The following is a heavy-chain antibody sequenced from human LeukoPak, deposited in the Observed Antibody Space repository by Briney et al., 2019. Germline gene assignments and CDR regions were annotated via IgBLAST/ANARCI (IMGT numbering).Heavy chain of an antibody. D-gene: IGHD3-3*01. CDR3: AKVISGSGFWSGYYTAYGMDV. J-gene: IGHJ6*02. CDR2: ISYDGSNK. CDR1: GFTFSSYG. Sequence: GGSLRLSCAASGFTFSSYGMHGVRQAPGKGLEWVAVISYDGSNKYYADSVKGRFTISRDNSKNTLYLQMNSLRAEDTAVYYCAKVISGSGFWSGYYTAYGMDVWGQGTTVTVSS. V-gene: IGHV3-30*18.